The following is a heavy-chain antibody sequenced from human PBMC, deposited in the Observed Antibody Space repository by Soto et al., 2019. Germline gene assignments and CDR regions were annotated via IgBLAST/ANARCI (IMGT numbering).Heavy chain of an antibody. CDR1: GFTFSNAW. Sequence: EVQLVESGGGLVKPGGSLRLSCAASGFTFSNAWMSWVRQAPGKGLEWVGRIKSKTDGGTTDYAAPVKGRFTISRDDSKNTLYLQMNSLKTEDTAVYYCTTGLLTIVGADFDYWGQGTLVTVSS. V-gene: IGHV3-15*01. D-gene: IGHD1-26*01. J-gene: IGHJ4*02. CDR3: TTGLLTIVGADFDY. CDR2: IKSKTDGGTT.